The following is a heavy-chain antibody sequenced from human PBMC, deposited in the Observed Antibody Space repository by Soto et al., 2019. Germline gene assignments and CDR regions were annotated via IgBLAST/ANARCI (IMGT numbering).Heavy chain of an antibody. J-gene: IGHJ6*02. CDR3: ARGDHYDILTGPYYYYGMDV. V-gene: IGHV3-30-3*01. D-gene: IGHD3-9*01. CDR2: ISYDGSNK. Sequence: PGGSLRLSCAASGFTFSSYAMHWVRQAPGKGLEWVAVISYDGSNKYYADSVKGRFTISRDNSKNTLYLQMNSLGAEDTAVYYCARGDHYDILTGPYYYYGMDVWGQGTTVTVSS. CDR1: GFTFSSYA.